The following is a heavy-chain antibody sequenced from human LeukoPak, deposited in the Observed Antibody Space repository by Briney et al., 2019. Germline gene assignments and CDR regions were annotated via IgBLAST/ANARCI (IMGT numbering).Heavy chain of an antibody. CDR1: GYTFTSYY. V-gene: IGHV1-46*01. CDR2: INPSGGST. J-gene: IGHJ4*02. CDR3: ARLSGNYYYFDY. D-gene: IGHD1-26*01. Sequence: GASVKVSCKASGYTFTSYYMHWVRQAPGQGLEWMGIINPSGGSTTYAQKFQGRVTMTRDTSTSTVYMELSSLRSEDTAMFYCARLSGNYYYFDYWGQGTLVTVSS.